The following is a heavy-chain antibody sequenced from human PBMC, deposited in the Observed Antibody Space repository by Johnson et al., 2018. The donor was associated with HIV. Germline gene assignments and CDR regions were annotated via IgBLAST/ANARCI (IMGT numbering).Heavy chain of an antibody. CDR2: ISYDGSNK. CDR3: ARGGVGDVFDS. V-gene: IGHV3-30*04. Sequence: QVQLVESGGGVVQPGRSLRLSCVASGFTFSSYTMHWVRQAPGKGLEWVAVISYDGSNKYFADSVKGRFTISRDNSKNTLYLQMSSLRAEDTAVYYCARGGVGDVFDSWGPGTMVTVSS. J-gene: IGHJ3*02. D-gene: IGHD1-26*01. CDR1: GFTFSSYT.